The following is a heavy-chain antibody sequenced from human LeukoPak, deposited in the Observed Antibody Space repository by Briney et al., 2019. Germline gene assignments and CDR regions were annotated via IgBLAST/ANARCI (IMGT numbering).Heavy chain of an antibody. CDR1: GFTFSNAW. D-gene: IGHD5-24*01. Sequence: GGSLRLSYAASGFTFSNAWMSWVRQAPGKGLEWVGRIKSKTDGGTTDCAAPVKGRFTISRNDSKNTLYLQMNSLKTEDTGVYYWTTERVATRDFDYWGQGTLVTVSS. CDR3: TTERVATRDFDY. V-gene: IGHV3-15*01. CDR2: IKSKTDGGTT. J-gene: IGHJ4*02.